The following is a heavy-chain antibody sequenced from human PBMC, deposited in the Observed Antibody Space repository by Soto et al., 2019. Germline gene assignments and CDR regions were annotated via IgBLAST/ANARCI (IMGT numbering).Heavy chain of an antibody. D-gene: IGHD6-6*01. CDR3: ARKSSSSPKNWFDP. CDR1: GGSISSGGYY. V-gene: IGHV4-31*03. J-gene: IGHJ5*02. CDR2: IYYSGST. Sequence: SETLSLTCTVSGGSISSGGYYWSWIRQHPGKGLEWIGYIYYSGSTYYNPSLKSRVNISVDTSKNQFSLKLSSVTAADTAVYYCARKSSSSPKNWFDPWGQGTLVTVSS.